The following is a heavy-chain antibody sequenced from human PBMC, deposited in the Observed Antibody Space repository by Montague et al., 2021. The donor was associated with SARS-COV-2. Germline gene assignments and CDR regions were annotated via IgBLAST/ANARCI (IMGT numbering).Heavy chain of an antibody. CDR2: ISHGGAT. D-gene: IGHD3-9*01. CDR1: GDSINNVNYF. J-gene: IGHJ3*01. V-gene: IGHV4-61*10. CDR3: ARAPTFYDVLTGHDSELDV. Sequence: SETLSLTCSVFGDSINNVNYFWSWIRQPAGKRLEWIGEISHGGATKYNPTLKSRATVSVDTSRNQFSLKLNSVTAADTGVYYCARAPTFYDVLTGHDSELDVWGRGTMVIVSS.